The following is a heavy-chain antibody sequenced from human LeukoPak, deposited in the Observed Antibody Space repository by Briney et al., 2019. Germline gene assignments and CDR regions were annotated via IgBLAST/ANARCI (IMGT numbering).Heavy chain of an antibody. V-gene: IGHV4-39*07. CDR1: GDSISSSSYY. D-gene: IGHD2-2*01. Sequence: SETLSLTCTVSGDSISSSSYYWGWIRQPPGKGLEWIGTMYYSGNTYYNPSLKSRVTISGDTSKNQFSLNLSSVTAADTAVYYCARDLGVVPAWGWFDPWGQGTLVTVSS. J-gene: IGHJ5*02. CDR2: MYYSGNT. CDR3: ARDLGVVPAWGWFDP.